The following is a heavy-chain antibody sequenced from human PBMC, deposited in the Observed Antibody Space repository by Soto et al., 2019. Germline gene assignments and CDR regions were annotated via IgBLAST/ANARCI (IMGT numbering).Heavy chain of an antibody. CDR1: GGTFSSYA. V-gene: IGHV1-69*13. J-gene: IGHJ3*02. CDR2: IIPIFGTA. CDR3: ARVRRGSHDGFDI. D-gene: IGHD3-10*01. Sequence: SVKVSCKASGGTFSSYAISWVRQAPGQGLEWMGGIIPIFGTANYAQKFQGRVTITADESTSTAYMELSSLRSEDTAVYYCARVRRGSHDGFDIWGQGTMVTVPS.